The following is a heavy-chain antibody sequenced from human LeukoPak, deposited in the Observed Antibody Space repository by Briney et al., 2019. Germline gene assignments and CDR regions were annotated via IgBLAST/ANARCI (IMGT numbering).Heavy chain of an antibody. CDR2: IYYSGST. D-gene: IGHD6-19*01. V-gene: IGHV4-39*01. Sequence: PSETLSLTCTVSGGSSSSSSYYWGWIRQPPGKGLEWIGSIYYSGSTYYNPSLKSRVTISVDTSKNQFSLKLSSVSAADTAVYYCARQGAVAGSAFDYWGQGTLVTVSS. CDR3: ARQGAVAGSAFDY. CDR1: GGSSSSSSYY. J-gene: IGHJ4*02.